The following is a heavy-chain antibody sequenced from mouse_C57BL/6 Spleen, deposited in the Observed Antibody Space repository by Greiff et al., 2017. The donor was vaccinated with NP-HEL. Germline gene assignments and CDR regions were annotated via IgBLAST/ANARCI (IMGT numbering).Heavy chain of an antibody. V-gene: IGHV2-5*01. CDR3: AKKASSYDYFDY. CDR1: GFSLTSYG. J-gene: IGHJ2*01. D-gene: IGHD1-1*01. CDR2: IWRGGST. Sequence: QVQLQQSGPGLVQPSQSLSITCTVSGFSLTSYGVHWVRQSPGKGLEWMGVIWRGGSTDYNVAFMSRLSITKDNSKSKVFCKMNSLQADDTAIDYCAKKASSYDYFDYWGQGTTLTVSS.